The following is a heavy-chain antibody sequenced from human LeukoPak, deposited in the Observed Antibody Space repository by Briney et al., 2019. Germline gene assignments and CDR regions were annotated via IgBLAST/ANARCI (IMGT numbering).Heavy chain of an antibody. CDR1: GFTFSRYW. V-gene: IGHV3-7*01. Sequence: GGSLRLSCAASGFTFSRYWMSWVRQAPGKGLEWVANIKQDGSEKYYVDSVKGRFTISRDNAKNSLYLQMNSLRAEDTAVYYCARSDSSGYYWPPNYYYYYMDVWGKGTTVTISS. J-gene: IGHJ6*03. CDR3: ARSDSSGYYWPPNYYYYYMDV. CDR2: IKQDGSEK. D-gene: IGHD3-22*01.